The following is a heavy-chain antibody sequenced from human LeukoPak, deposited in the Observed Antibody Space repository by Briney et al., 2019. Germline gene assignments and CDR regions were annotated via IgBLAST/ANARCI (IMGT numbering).Heavy chain of an antibody. CDR2: INPSGGST. D-gene: IGHD2-15*01. CDR3: ARDAGGPSYYYGMDV. CDR1: GYTFTSYY. V-gene: IGHV1-46*01. Sequence: GASLKVACKASGYTFTSYYMHWVRQAPGQGLEWMGIINPSGGSTSYAQKFQGRVTMTRDTSTSTVYMELSSLRSEDTAVYYCARDAGGPSYYYGMDVWGKGTTVTVSS. J-gene: IGHJ6*04.